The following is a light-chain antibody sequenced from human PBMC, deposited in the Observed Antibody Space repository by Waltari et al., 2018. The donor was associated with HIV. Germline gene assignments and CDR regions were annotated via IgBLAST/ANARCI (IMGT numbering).Light chain of an antibody. CDR2: DNN. CDR1: SSTIGSNY. J-gene: IGLJ2*01. V-gene: IGLV1-51*01. CDR3: ATWDSGLSAVV. Sequence: QSVLTQPPSVSATPGQKVTISCSGSSSTIGSNYVFWYQQLPGPAPKRLIFDNNKRPSGIPDRFSGSKSGTSATLGITGLQTGDEADYYCATWDSGLSAVVFGGGTKLTVL.